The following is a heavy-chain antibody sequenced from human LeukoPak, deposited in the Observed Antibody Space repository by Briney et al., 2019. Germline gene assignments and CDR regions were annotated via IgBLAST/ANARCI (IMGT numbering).Heavy chain of an antibody. CDR1: GFTFSTYA. V-gene: IGHV3-23*01. CDR3: AKDHIYDILTGYRNFFDY. D-gene: IGHD3-9*01. Sequence: PGGSLRLSCAASGFTFSTYAMSCVRQAPGKGLEWVSGISGSGGSAYYADSVKGRFTISRDNSKNTLYLQMNQMNSLRAEDTAVYYCAKDHIYDILTGYRNFFDYWGQGTLVTVSS. CDR2: ISGSGGSA. J-gene: IGHJ4*02.